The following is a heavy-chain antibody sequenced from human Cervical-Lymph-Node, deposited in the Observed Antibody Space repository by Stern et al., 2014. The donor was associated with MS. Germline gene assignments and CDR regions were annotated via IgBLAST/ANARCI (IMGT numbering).Heavy chain of an antibody. V-gene: IGHV4-59*01. Sequence: QVQLQESGPGLVKPSETLSLTCLISGGSISTYYWSCVRPPPGTGLEWIGYIYYSGNTNSNPSLKSRVAMPVDTAKNQFSLKLDSVAAGDTAVYYCARDDGYSGYDSWGQGTLVTVSS. J-gene: IGHJ4*02. CDR3: ARDDGYSGYDS. CDR2: IYYSGNT. CDR1: GGSISTYY. D-gene: IGHD5-12*01.